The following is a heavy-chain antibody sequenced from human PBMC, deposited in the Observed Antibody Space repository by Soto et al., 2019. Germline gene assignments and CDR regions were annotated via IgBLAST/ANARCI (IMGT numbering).Heavy chain of an antibody. D-gene: IGHD3-22*01. Sequence: PGESLKISCKGSGYSFSSYWIGWVRQMPGKGLEWMGIIFPADSDTRYSPSFQGQVTISADKSISTAYLQWSSLKASDTAMYYCARPYDSSGSVSWGQGTMVTVSS. CDR3: ARPYDSSGSVS. J-gene: IGHJ3*01. CDR2: IFPADSDT. V-gene: IGHV5-51*01. CDR1: GYSFSSYW.